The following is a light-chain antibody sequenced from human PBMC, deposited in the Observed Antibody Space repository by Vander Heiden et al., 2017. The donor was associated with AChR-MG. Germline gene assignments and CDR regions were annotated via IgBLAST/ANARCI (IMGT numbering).Light chain of an antibody. J-gene: IGKJ3*01. CDR2: EAT. Sequence: DIEMTQSPSSLSASVGDRVTITCRARQSINSDLNWYQHKPGKAPKLLISEATTLQSGVPSRFSGSGSGTEFTLTISRLQPEDLATYYCQQSDTTSFTFGHGTRVDI. CDR3: QQSDTTSFT. V-gene: IGKV1-39*01. CDR1: QSINSD.